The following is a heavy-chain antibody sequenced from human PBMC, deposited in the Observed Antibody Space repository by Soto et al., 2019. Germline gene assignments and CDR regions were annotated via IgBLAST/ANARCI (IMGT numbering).Heavy chain of an antibody. J-gene: IGHJ4*02. V-gene: IGHV3-21*01. Sequence: PGGSLRLSCAASGFTFSTYSINWVRQAPGKGLEWVSSISSDSSHIYYADSVKGRFTISRDNSKNTLYLQMNSLRAEDTAVYYCAKGPYDFWSGYIDYWGQGTLVTVSS. CDR3: AKGPYDFWSGYIDY. CDR2: ISSDSSHI. D-gene: IGHD3-3*01. CDR1: GFTFSTYS.